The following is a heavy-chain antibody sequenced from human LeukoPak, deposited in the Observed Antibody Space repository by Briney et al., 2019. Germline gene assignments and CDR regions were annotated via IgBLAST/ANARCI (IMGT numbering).Heavy chain of an antibody. CDR1: GGSFSGYY. CDR3: ARLKSAMGAYYYYYYGTDV. Sequence: SETLSLTCAVYGGSFSGYYWSWIRQPPGKGLEWIGEINHSGSTNYNPSLKSRVTIPVDTSKNQFSLKLSSVTAADTAVYYCARLKSAMGAYYYYYYGTDVWGQGTTVTVSS. D-gene: IGHD3-16*01. CDR2: INHSGST. V-gene: IGHV4-34*01. J-gene: IGHJ6*02.